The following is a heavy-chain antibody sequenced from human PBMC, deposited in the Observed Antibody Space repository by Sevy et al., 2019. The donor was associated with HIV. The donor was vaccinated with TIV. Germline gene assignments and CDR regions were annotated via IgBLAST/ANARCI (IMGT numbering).Heavy chain of an antibody. V-gene: IGHV1-18*01. CDR3: ARDSDGSGHYYADYFDY. CDR2: ISTYSGET. J-gene: IGHJ4*02. Sequence: ASVKVSCKASGYTFTTYPIGWVRQAPGQGLEWMGWISTYSGETRDAQRFQGRATMTTDTSTSTAYLELRSLRSDDTAVYYCARDSDGSGHYYADYFDYWGQGTLVTVSS. D-gene: IGHD3-22*01. CDR1: GYTFTTYP.